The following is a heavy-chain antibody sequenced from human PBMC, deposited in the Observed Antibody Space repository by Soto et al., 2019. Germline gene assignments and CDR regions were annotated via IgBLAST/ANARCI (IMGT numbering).Heavy chain of an antibody. CDR1: GYIFTNYY. J-gene: IGHJ4*02. V-gene: IGHV1-46*01. Sequence: QVQLVQSGAEVKKPGASVKVSCKASGYIFTNYYIHWVRQAPGQGLEWMAIINPLPTSGSTNYAQKFKGRVTVTRDTSTSTVYMELSSLNSEDTAIYYCARDLAAAAYWGQGTLVTVSS. D-gene: IGHD6-13*01. CDR3: ARDLAAAAY. CDR2: INPLPTSGST.